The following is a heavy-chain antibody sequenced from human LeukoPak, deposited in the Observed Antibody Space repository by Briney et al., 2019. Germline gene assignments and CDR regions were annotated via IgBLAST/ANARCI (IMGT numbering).Heavy chain of an antibody. J-gene: IGHJ4*02. Sequence: SETVSLTCAVYGGSFSGYYWSWIRQPPGKGLEWIGEINHSGSTNYNPSLKSRVTISVDTSKNQFSLKLSSVTAADTAVYYCARGRGARYYDFWSGSAKRPDIPVYFDYWGQGTLVTVSS. CDR2: INHSGST. V-gene: IGHV4-34*01. CDR1: GGSFSGYY. D-gene: IGHD3-3*01. CDR3: ARGRGARYYDFWSGSAKRPDIPVYFDY.